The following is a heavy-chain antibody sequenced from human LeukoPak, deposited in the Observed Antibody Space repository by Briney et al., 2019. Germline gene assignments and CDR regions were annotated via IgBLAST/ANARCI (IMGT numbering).Heavy chain of an antibody. J-gene: IGHJ4*02. V-gene: IGHV3-48*03. D-gene: IGHD3-16*01. CDR3: ARGAYYFYY. CDR1: GFTFSSYE. Sequence: GGSLRLSCSASGFTFSSYEMNWVRQAPGKGLEWVSYISSSGSTIYYADSVKGRFTISRDNAKNSLYLQMSSLRAEDTAVYYCARGAYYFYYWGLGTLVTVSS. CDR2: ISSSGSTI.